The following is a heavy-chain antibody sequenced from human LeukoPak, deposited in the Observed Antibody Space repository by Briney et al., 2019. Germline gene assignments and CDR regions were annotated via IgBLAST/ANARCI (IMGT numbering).Heavy chain of an antibody. J-gene: IGHJ4*02. CDR3: ARSLRFLAGGYFDY. Sequence: SETLSLTCAVYGGSFSGYYWSWIRQPPGKGLEWIGEINHSGSTNYNPSLKSRVTISVDTSKNQFSLKLSSVTAADTAVYYCARSLRFLAGGYFDYWGQGTLVTVSS. D-gene: IGHD3-3*01. CDR2: INHSGST. V-gene: IGHV4-34*01. CDR1: GGSFSGYY.